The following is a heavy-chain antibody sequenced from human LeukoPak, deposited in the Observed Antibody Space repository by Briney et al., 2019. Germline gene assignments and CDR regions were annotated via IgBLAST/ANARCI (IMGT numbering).Heavy chain of an antibody. J-gene: IGHJ4*02. CDR3: AREVRKGATTFDY. CDR1: GFTFSSYA. Sequence: QPGGSPRLSCAASGFTFSSYAMSWVRQAPGKGLEWVSATNTAGRNTYYIDSVKGRFTISRDNSNNMLYLQMNSLRAEDTAVYYCAREVRKGATTFDYWGQGTLVTVSS. D-gene: IGHD1-26*01. CDR2: TNTAGRNT. V-gene: IGHV3-23*01.